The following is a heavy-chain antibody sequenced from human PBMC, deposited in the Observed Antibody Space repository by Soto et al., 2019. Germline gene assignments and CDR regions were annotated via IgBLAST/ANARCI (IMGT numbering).Heavy chain of an antibody. D-gene: IGHD2-15*01. J-gene: IGHJ3*02. CDR1: GGSISSYY. CDR2: IYYSGST. V-gene: IGHV4-59*01. CDR3: ARDSMYCSGGSCYPDDAFDI. Sequence: SETLSLTCTVSGGSISSYYWSWIRQPPGKGQEWIGHIYYSGSTNYNPSLKSRVTISVDTSKNQFSLKLSSVTAADTAVYYCARDSMYCSGGSCYPDDAFDIWGQGTMVTVSS.